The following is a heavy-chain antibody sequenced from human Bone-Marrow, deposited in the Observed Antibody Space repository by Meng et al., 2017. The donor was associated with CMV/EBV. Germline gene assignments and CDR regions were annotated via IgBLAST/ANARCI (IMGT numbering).Heavy chain of an antibody. CDR2: INPNTDT. D-gene: IGHD6-19*01. J-gene: IGHJ4*02. V-gene: IGHV1-2*02. Sequence: SGAEVKKPCASVKGPGKASGYTLTDYYIHWVRQAPGQWLEWMGWINPNTDTNYAQNFQGRVTMTRDMSINTAYMELSRLTSGDTAVYYCARSSGWSRFDYWGQGTLVTVSS. CDR1: GYTLTDYY. CDR3: ARSSGWSRFDY.